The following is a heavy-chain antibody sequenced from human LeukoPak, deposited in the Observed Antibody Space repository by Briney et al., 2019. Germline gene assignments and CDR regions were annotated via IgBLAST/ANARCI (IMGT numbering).Heavy chain of an antibody. CDR1: GFTFSTYA. CDR3: AKGLYSGSYDGFDS. D-gene: IGHD1-26*01. Sequence: GGSLRLSCAASGFTFSTYAMSWVRQAPGEGLEWVSGIIGNAASTYYADSVKGRFTISRDNSKNTLYLQMNSLRAEDTAVYYWAKGLYSGSYDGFDSWGQGALVTVSS. V-gene: IGHV3-23*01. J-gene: IGHJ4*02. CDR2: IIGNAAST.